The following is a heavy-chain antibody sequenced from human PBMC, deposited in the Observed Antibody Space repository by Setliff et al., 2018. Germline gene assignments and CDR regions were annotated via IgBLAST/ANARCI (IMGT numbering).Heavy chain of an antibody. CDR2: IGESGNNI. V-gene: IGHV3-48*03. Sequence: LRLSCAASGFTFSSYEMNWVRQAPGKGLEWVSYIGESGNNIHYADSVKGRFTISRDNSKNTLYLQMNSLRAEDTAVCYCAIILVRYFDWEGAFDIWGQGTMVTVSS. J-gene: IGHJ3*02. CDR1: GFTFSSYE. CDR3: AIILVRYFDWEGAFDI. D-gene: IGHD3-9*01.